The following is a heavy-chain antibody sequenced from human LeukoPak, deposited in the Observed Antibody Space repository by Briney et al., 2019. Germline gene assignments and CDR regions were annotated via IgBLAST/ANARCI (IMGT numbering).Heavy chain of an antibody. CDR3: ARGGYYYDSSGYNY. CDR2: INHSGST. D-gene: IGHD3-22*01. J-gene: IGHJ4*02. V-gene: IGHV4-34*01. CDR1: GGSFSGYY. Sequence: PSETLSLTCAVYGGSFSGYYWSWIRQPPGKGLEWIGEINHSGSTNYSPSLKSRVTISVDTSKNQFSLKLSSVTAADTAVYYCARGGYYYDSSGYNYWGQGTLVTVSS.